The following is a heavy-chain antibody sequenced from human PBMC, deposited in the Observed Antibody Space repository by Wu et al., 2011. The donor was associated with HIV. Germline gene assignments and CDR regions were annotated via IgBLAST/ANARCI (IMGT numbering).Heavy chain of an antibody. Sequence: QVQLVQSGAEVKKPGASVKVSCKASGYTFTSYYMHWVRQAPGQGLEWMGIISPSGGSTNYAQKFQGRVTMTRDTSISTAYMELSRLRSDDTAVYYCARGTSSEDGGDPWGQGTLVTVSS. CDR3: ARGTSSEDGGDP. V-gene: IGHV1-46*01. CDR2: ISPSGGST. J-gene: IGHJ5*02. D-gene: IGHD6-6*01. CDR1: GYTFTSYY.